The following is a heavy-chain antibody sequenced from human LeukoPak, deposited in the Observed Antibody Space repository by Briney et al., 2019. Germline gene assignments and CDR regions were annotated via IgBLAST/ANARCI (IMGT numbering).Heavy chain of an antibody. CDR3: ATFWSGYYLGSAFDI. CDR1: GGTFSSYA. D-gene: IGHD3-3*01. CDR2: IIPIFGTA. Sequence: ASVKVSCKASGGTFSSYAISWVRQAPGQGLEWMGGIIPIFGTANYAQKFQGSVTITADESTSTAYMELSSLRSEDTAVYYCATFWSGYYLGSAFDIWGQGTMVTVSS. V-gene: IGHV1-69*13. J-gene: IGHJ3*02.